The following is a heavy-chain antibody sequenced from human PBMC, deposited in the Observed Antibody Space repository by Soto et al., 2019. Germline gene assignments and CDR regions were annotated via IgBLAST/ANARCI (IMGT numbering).Heavy chain of an antibody. CDR3: VQTTGWPGFDF. J-gene: IGHJ4*02. D-gene: IGHD6-19*01. CDR1: GFTVSSKY. V-gene: IGHV3-53*01. CDR2: IYGGGTI. Sequence: EVQLVESGGGLIQPGGSLRLSCAASGFTVSSKYMTWVRQAPGKGLEWVSVIYGGGTIYYADSVKGRFTISRDNSKNTLYLQVNSLRAEDTAVYYCVQTTGWPGFDFWGQGTLVTVSS.